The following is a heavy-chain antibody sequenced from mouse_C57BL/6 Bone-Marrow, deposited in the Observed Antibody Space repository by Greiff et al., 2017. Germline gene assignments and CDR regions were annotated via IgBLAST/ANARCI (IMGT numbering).Heavy chain of an antibody. CDR3: AREGLLRYWYFDV. D-gene: IGHD1-1*01. CDR2: IDPSDSYT. Sequence: QVQLQQPGAELVKPGASVKLSCKASGYTFTSYWMQWVNQRPGQGLEWIGEIDPSDSYTNYNQKFKGKATLTVDTSSSTAYMQLSSLTSEDSAVYYCAREGLLRYWYFDVWGTGTTVTVSS. J-gene: IGHJ1*03. CDR1: GYTFTSYW. V-gene: IGHV1-50*01.